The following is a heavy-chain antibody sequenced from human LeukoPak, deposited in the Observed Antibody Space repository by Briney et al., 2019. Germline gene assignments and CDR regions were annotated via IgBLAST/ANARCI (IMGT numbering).Heavy chain of an antibody. J-gene: IGHJ3*02. CDR2: IYSGGST. V-gene: IGHV3-53*01. CDR3: ARDRLSTVVTPDAFDI. D-gene: IGHD4-23*01. Sequence: GGSLRLSCAASGFTVSSNYMSWIRQAPGKGLEWVSVIYSGGSTYYADSVKGRFTISRDNSKNTLYLQMNSLRAEDTAVYYCARDRLSTVVTPDAFDIWGQGTMVTVSS. CDR1: GFTVSSNY.